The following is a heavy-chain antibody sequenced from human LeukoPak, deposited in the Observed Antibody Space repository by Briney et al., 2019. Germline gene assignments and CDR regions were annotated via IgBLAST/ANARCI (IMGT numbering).Heavy chain of an antibody. CDR1: GFTFSSYA. V-gene: IGHV3-23*01. Sequence: PGGSLRLPCAASGFTFSSYAMSWVRQAPGKGLEWVSAISGSGGSTYYADSVKGRFTISRDNSKNTLYLQMNSLRAEDTAVYYCAKDLSGGYSYVSDWFDPWGQGTLVTVSS. J-gene: IGHJ5*02. CDR2: ISGSGGST. D-gene: IGHD5-18*01. CDR3: AKDLSGGYSYVSDWFDP.